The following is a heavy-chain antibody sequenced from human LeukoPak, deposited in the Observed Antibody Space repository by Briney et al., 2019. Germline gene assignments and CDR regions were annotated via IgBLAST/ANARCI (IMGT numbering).Heavy chain of an antibody. CDR1: GFTFSSYE. J-gene: IGHJ4*02. CDR2: ISSSGSSI. V-gene: IGHV3-48*03. D-gene: IGHD3-9*01. Sequence: PGGSLSLSCAASGFTFSSYEMNWVRQAPGKGLEWVSYISSSGSSIYYADSVKGRFTISRDNAKNSLYLQMNSLRAEDTAVYYCARPEGEPYFDWLYYLDYWGQGTLVTVSS. CDR3: ARPEGEPYFDWLYYLDY.